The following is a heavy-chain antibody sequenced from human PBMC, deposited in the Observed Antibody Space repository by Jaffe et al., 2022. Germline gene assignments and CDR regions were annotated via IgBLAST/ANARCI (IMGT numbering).Heavy chain of an antibody. CDR3: ARRPDTGYSSTGSYWYFDL. J-gene: IGHJ2*01. CDR2: IYHSGST. V-gene: IGHV4-38-2*01. D-gene: IGHD6-19*01. Sequence: QVQLQESGPGLVKPSETLSLTCAVSGYSISSGYYWGWIRQPPGKGLEWIGSIYHSGSTYYNPSLKSRVTISVDTSKNQFSLKLSSVTAADTAVYYCARRPDTGYSSTGSYWYFDLWGRGTLVTVSS. CDR1: GYSISSGYY.